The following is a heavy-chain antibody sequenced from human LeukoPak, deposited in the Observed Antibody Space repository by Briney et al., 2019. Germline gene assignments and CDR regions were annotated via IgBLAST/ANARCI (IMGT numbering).Heavy chain of an antibody. V-gene: IGHV1-18*01. CDR2: ISAYNGNT. D-gene: IGHD2-15*01. CDR1: GYTFTSYG. CDR3: ARVYCSGGSCYSRGYFDY. Sequence: ASVKVSCKASGYTFTSYGISWVRQAPGQGLEWMGWISAYNGNTNYAQKLQGRVTMTTDTSTSTAYMELRSLRSDDTAVYYCARVYCSGGSCYSRGYFDYWGQGTLVTVSS. J-gene: IGHJ4*02.